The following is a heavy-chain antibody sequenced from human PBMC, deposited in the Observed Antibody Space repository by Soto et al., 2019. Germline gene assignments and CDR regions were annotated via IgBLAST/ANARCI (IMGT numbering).Heavy chain of an antibody. J-gene: IGHJ6*02. CDR2: INPNSGGT. D-gene: IGHD3-22*01. Sequence: ASVKVSCKASGYTFTSYGISWVRQAPGQGLEWMGWINPNSGGTNYAQKFQGRVTMTRDTSISTAYMELSRLRSDDTAVYYCARYYYDSTYYYGMDVWGQGTTVTVSS. CDR3: ARYYYDSTYYYGMDV. V-gene: IGHV1-2*02. CDR1: GYTFTSYG.